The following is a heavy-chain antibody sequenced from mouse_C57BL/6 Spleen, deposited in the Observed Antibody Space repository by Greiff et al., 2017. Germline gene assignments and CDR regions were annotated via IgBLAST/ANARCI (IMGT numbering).Heavy chain of an antibody. D-gene: IGHD2-4*01. J-gene: IGHJ4*01. V-gene: IGHV7-3*01. CDR3: ARSYYDDYAMDY. CDR1: GFTFTDYY. CDR2: IRNKANGYTT. Sequence: EVQRVESGGGLVQPGGSLSLSCAASGFTFTDYYMSWVRQPPGKALEWLGFIRNKANGYTTEYSASVKGRFTISRDNSQSILYLQMNALRAEDSATDDCARSYYDDYAMDYWGQGTSVTVSS.